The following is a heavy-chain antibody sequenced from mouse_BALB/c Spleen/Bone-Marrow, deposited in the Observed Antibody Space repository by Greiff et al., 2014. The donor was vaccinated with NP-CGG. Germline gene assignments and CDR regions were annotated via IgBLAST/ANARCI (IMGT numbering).Heavy chain of an antibody. Sequence: VQLKESGGGLVQPGGSLRLSCTTSGFTFTDYYMSWVRQPPGKALEWLAFIRNKAYGYTTEYSASVRGRFTISRDNSQSILYPQMNTLRAEDSATYYCARFPMDYWGQGTSVTVSS. J-gene: IGHJ4*01. CDR3: ARFPMDY. V-gene: IGHV7-3*02. CDR2: IRNKAYGYTT. CDR1: GFTFTDYY.